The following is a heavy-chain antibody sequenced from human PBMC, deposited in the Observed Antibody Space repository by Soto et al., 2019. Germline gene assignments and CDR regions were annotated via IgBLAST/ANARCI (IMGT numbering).Heavy chain of an antibody. V-gene: IGHV3-30-3*02. CDR3: ANEGPYYYYYNGMDV. CDR1: GFTSSSYV. J-gene: IGHJ6*02. CDR2: ISFDGSKK. Sequence: GGSLRLSCEGSGFTSSSYVLHWVRQAPGKGLVWVALISFDGSKKNYAASVKGRFTISRDNSKNMMYLQMNSLRAEDTAVYYCANEGPYYYYYNGMDVWGQGTTVTVSS.